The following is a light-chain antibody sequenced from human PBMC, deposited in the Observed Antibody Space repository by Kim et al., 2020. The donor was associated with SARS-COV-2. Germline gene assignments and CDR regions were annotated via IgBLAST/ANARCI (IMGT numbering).Light chain of an antibody. Sequence: NTVTTSCHRRSGSIARNDLQWYRHRPSSGPTPVIYEDNERPSGVPDRFSGSIDMSSNSASLTISGLKTEDEADYYCHSFDSINYWVFGGGTKVTVL. CDR3: HSFDSINYWV. CDR1: SGSIARND. J-gene: IGLJ3*02. CDR2: EDN. V-gene: IGLV6-57*03.